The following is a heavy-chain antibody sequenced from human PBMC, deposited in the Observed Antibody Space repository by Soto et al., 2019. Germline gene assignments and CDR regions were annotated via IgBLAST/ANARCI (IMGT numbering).Heavy chain of an antibody. CDR2: IIPIFGTA. Sequence: QVQLVQSGAEVKKPGSSVKVSCKASGGTFSSYAISWVRQAPGQGLEWMGGIIPIFGTANYAQKFQGRVTITADESKGTAYMELSSLRSEDTAGYYCASALVPAADGELWYGEHFDYWGQGTLVTVSS. CDR3: ASALVPAADGELWYGEHFDY. V-gene: IGHV1-69*12. J-gene: IGHJ4*02. CDR1: GGTFSSYA. D-gene: IGHD2-2*01.